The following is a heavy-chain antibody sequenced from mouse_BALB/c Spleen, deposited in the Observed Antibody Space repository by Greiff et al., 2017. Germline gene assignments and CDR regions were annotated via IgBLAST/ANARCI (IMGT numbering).Heavy chain of an antibody. CDR1: GYTFTDYN. CDR2: IYPYNGGT. J-gene: IGHJ3*01. Sequence: EVKLQQSGPELVKPGASVKISCKASGYTFTDYNMHWVKQSHGKSLEWIGYIYPYNGGTGYNQKFKSKATLTVDNSSSTAYMELRSLTSEDSAVYYCARGVYDGYHGPFAYWGQGTLVTVSA. CDR3: ARGVYDGYHGPFAY. V-gene: IGHV1S29*02. D-gene: IGHD2-3*01.